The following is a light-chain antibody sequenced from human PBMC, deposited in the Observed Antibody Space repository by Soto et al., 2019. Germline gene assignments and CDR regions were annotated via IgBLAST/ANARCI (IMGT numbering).Light chain of an antibody. CDR1: QSLLHSNGYNY. V-gene: IGKV2-28*01. CDR2: LGS. Sequence: DIVMTQSPLSLPVTPGEPASISCRSSQSLLHSNGYNYLDWYLQKTGQSPQLLIYLGSNRASGVTDRFSGSGSGTDFTLKISRVEAEDVGVYYCMQALQTSFTFGPGTKVDIK. J-gene: IGKJ3*01. CDR3: MQALQTSFT.